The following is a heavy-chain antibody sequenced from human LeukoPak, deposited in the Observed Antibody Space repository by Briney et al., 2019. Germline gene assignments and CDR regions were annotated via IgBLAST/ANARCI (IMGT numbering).Heavy chain of an antibody. CDR2: FDPEDGET. J-gene: IGHJ4*02. D-gene: IGHD1-26*01. Sequence: ASVKVSRKVSGYTLTELSMHWVRQAPGKGLEWMGGFDPEDGETIYAQKFQGRVTMTEDTYTDTAYMELSSLRSEDTAVYCCATDPDSGSYYGFFLWGQGTLVTVSS. CDR1: GYTLTELS. V-gene: IGHV1-24*01. CDR3: ATDPDSGSYYGFFL.